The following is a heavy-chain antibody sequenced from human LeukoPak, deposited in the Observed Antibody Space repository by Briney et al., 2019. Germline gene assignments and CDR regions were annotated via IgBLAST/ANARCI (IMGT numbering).Heavy chain of an antibody. CDR1: GFTVSSNY. D-gene: IGHD6-13*01. Sequence: PGGSLRLSCAASGFTVSSNYMSGVRQAPGKGLEWVSVIYSGGSTYYADSVKGRFTISRDNSKNTLYLQMNSLRAEDTAVYYCARERIAAAGTHGMDVWGQGTTVTVSS. J-gene: IGHJ6*02. CDR3: ARERIAAAGTHGMDV. V-gene: IGHV3-66*01. CDR2: IYSGGST.